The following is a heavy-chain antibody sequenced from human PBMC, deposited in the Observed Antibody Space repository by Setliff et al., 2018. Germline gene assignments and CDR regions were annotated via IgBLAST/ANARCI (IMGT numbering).Heavy chain of an antibody. J-gene: IGHJ4*02. Sequence: ASVKVSCKASGGTFTNYGVSWVRQAPGQGLEWMEWMNPNNGNTGYSQKFQGRVTITRDTSASTAHMELSSLRSEDTAVYYCARGSRGFDYWGQGALVTVSS. CDR2: MNPNNGNT. CDR1: GGTFTNYG. V-gene: IGHV1-8*03. CDR3: ARGSRGFDY.